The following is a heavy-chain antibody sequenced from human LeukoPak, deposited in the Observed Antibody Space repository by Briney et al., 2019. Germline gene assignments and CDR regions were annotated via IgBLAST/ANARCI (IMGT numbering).Heavy chain of an antibody. J-gene: IGHJ4*02. V-gene: IGHV3-7*01. CDR3: AREIRGYSSSSMDY. D-gene: IGHD6-6*01. CDR2: IKQDGSEK. Sequence: GGSLRLSCAASGFTFSSHWMSWVRQAPGKGLEWVANIKQDGSEKYYVDSVKGRFTISRDNAKNSLYLQMNSLRAEDTAVYYCAREIRGYSSSSMDYWGQGTLVTVSS. CDR1: GFTFSSHW.